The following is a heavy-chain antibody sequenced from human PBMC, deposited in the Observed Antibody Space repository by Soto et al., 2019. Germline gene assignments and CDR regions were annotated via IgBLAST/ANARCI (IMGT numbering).Heavy chain of an antibody. V-gene: IGHV4-34*01. Sequence: QVQLQQWGAGLLKPSETLSLTCAVYGGSFSGYYWSWIRQPPGKGLEWIGEINHSGSTNYNPSLKSRVTISVDTSKNQFDLRLSSVTAADTAVYYCARGSGAYCSSTSCYPRPYYYGMDVWGQGTTVTVAS. J-gene: IGHJ6*02. CDR3: ARGSGAYCSSTSCYPRPYYYGMDV. CDR2: INHSGST. D-gene: IGHD2-2*01. CDR1: GGSFSGYY.